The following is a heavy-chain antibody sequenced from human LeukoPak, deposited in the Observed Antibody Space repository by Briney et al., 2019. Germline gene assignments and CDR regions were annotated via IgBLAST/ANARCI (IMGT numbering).Heavy chain of an antibody. V-gene: IGHV3-48*03. CDR1: GFPFSDSD. CDR3: TRGQDRYDYRDHGWFDP. Sequence: GGSLRLSCSAASGFPFSDSDMNWVRQAPGKGLEWISYIRSSGDLRYYAESVKGRFSISRDNAKKSFFLQMNSLRVEDTAIYYCTRGQDRYDYRDHGWFDPWGQGTLVTVST. J-gene: IGHJ5*02. CDR2: IRSSGDLR. D-gene: IGHD4-17*01.